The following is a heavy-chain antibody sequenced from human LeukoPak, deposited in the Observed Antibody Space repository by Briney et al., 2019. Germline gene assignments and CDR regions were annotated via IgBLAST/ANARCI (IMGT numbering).Heavy chain of an antibody. CDR3: ARTSGSLDY. J-gene: IGHJ4*02. D-gene: IGHD1-26*01. CDR2: INPNSGGT. CDR1: GYTFTGYY. Sequence: ASVKVSCKASGYTFTGYYMHWVRQAPGQGLEWMGWINPNSGGTNYAQKFQGRVTITRNTSISTAYMELSSLRSEDTAVYYCARTSGSLDYWGQGTLVTVSS. V-gene: IGHV1-2*02.